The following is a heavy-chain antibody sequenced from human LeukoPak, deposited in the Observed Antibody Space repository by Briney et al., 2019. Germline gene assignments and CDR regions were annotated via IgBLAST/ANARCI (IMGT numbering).Heavy chain of an antibody. J-gene: IGHJ4*02. CDR1: GFPFSSYS. D-gene: IGHD2-21*01. Sequence: PGGSLRLSCAASGFPFSSYSMTWVRQAPGKGLEWVANIKPDGTTKFYVDSVKGRFTISRDNALNSLYLQMNSLRAEDTAIYYCARSIPYGTAWYGRSDYWGQGTVVTVSS. CDR2: IKPDGTTK. CDR3: ARSIPYGTAWYGRSDY. V-gene: IGHV3-7*03.